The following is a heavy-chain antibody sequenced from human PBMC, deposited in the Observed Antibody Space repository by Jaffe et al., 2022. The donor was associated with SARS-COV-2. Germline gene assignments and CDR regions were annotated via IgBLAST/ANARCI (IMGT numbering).Heavy chain of an antibody. J-gene: IGHJ4*02. CDR3: ARYDGVLTASYTLDY. CDR2: IKEDGSER. V-gene: IGHV3-7*01. D-gene: IGHD3-9*01. Sequence: EVQLVESGGGLVQPGESLRLSCAASGFTFGIYWMSWVRQAPGKGLEWVASIKEDGSERHYVDSVKGRFTISRDSAKNSLYLQMNSLTAEDTAVYYCARYDGVLTASYTLDYWGQGTLVTVSS. CDR1: GFTFGIYW.